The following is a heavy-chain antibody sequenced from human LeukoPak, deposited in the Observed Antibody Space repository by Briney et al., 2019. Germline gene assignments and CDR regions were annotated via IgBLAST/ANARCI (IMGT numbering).Heavy chain of an antibody. CDR3: ARLAYCGGDCYRTTRGYFQH. D-gene: IGHD2-21*02. CDR1: GYSFTSYW. J-gene: IGHJ1*01. V-gene: IGHV5-51*01. CDR2: IYPGDSDT. Sequence: GESLKISCKASGYSFTSYWIGWVRQMPGKGLEWMAIIYPGDSDTRYSPSFQGRVTISADKSISTAYLQWSSLKASDTAIYYCARLAYCGGDCYRTTRGYFQHWGQGTLVTVSS.